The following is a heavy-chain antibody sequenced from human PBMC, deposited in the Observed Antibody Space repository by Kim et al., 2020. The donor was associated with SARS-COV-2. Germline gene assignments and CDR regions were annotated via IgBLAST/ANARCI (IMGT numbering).Heavy chain of an antibody. Sequence: ASVKVSCKTSGYRFTSYVIHWVRQAAGQRPEWMGWIHGGNGETKYSQNFEGRVTIAMDTSATTANMEVTGLTSEDTAVYYCARGSTGTWSSVADYWGQGTLVSVSS. CDR3: ARGSTGTWSSVADY. D-gene: IGHD6-13*01. J-gene: IGHJ4*02. CDR2: IHGGNGET. CDR1: GYRFTSYV. V-gene: IGHV1-3*01.